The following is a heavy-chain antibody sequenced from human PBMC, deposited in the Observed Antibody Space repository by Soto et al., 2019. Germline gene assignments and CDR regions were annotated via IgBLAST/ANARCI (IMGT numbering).Heavy chain of an antibody. Sequence: ASVKVSCKASGYTFTSYGISWVRQAPGQGLEWMGWISAYNGNTNYAQKLQGRVTMTTDTSTSTAYMELRSLRSDDTAVYDCARDKGYDLWSGYYVADYGMDVWGQGTTVTVSS. CDR1: GYTFTSYG. D-gene: IGHD3-3*01. CDR3: ARDKGYDLWSGYYVADYGMDV. V-gene: IGHV1-18*04. CDR2: ISAYNGNT. J-gene: IGHJ6*02.